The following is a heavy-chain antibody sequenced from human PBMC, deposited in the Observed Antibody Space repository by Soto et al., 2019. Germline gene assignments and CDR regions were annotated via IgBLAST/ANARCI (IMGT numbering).Heavy chain of an antibody. Sequence: QVQLQESGPGLVKPSETLSLTCTVSGGSIRSYDWSWIRQPPGKGLEWIGYIYYSGSTNYNPSLKSRVAISVDTSKNQFSLKLSPVTAADTAVYYCARRYAGNFDYWGQGTLVTVSS. D-gene: IGHD2-8*01. V-gene: IGHV4-59*01. J-gene: IGHJ4*02. CDR3: ARRYAGNFDY. CDR2: IYYSGST. CDR1: GGSIRSYD.